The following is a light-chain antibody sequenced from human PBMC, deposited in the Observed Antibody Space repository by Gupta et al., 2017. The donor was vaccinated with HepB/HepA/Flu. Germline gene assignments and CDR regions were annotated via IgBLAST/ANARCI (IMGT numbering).Light chain of an antibody. J-gene: IGLJ2*01. CDR2: RSI. Sequence: SVLTQPPSASGTPGQTITISCSGGDSNIGTNSVSWYQQFPGTAPKLLIYRSIQWASGVPARFSGSTSGTSASLAISGLRADEEAEYFCATWDASLSGVIIGGGTKLTVL. CDR3: ATWDASLSGVI. CDR1: DSNIGTNS. V-gene: IGLV1-47*01.